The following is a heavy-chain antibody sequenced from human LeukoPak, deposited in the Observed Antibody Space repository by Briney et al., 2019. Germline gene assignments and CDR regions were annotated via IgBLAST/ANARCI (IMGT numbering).Heavy chain of an antibody. CDR3: AKDREAAAFY. V-gene: IGHV3-30*02. J-gene: IGHJ4*02. CDR1: GFPFSSYG. Sequence: PGGSLRLSCAASGFPFSSYGMHWVRQAPGKGLEWVAFIRYDESDKYYADSVKGRFTISRDNSKNTLNLQMNSLRGEDTAVHYCAKDREAAAFYWGQGTLVTVSS. D-gene: IGHD6-13*01. CDR2: IRYDESDK.